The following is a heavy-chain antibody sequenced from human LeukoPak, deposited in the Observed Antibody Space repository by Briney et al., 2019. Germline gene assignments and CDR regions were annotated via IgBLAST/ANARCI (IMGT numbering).Heavy chain of an antibody. D-gene: IGHD4-23*01. CDR1: GFTFSSYH. J-gene: IGHJ3*02. Sequence: GGSLRLSCAVSGFTFSSYHMTWVRQAPGKGLKWVSAISGSGSTTYYADPVKGRFTISRDNSKNTLYLQMNSLSAQHTAPYYCAHYSSCVDYGGLAFDIWGQGTMVTVSS. V-gene: IGHV3-23*01. CDR3: AHYSSCVDYGGLAFDI. CDR2: ISGSGSTT.